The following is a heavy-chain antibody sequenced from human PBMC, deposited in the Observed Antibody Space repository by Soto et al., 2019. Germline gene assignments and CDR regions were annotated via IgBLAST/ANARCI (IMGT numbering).Heavy chain of an antibody. Sequence: SATLSLTCAVYGGSFSGHSCNCISQSPGRWLEWIGAINPSHSTKYNPSRKSRVTISADTSRNHFSLKLSSVTAADTAVFYCARGGITIYDYGLHVWGQGTTVT. J-gene: IGHJ6*02. CDR2: INPSHST. V-gene: IGHV4-34*01. CDR3: ARGGITIYDYGLHV. CDR1: GGSFSGHS. D-gene: IGHD3-3*01.